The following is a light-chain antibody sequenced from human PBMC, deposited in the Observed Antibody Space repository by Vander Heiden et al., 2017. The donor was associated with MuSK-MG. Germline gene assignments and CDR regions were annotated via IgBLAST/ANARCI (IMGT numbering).Light chain of an antibody. CDR2: DAS. V-gene: IGKV1-5*01. CDR1: QSISNW. Sequence: EIQMTQSPSALSASVGDRVTITCRASQSISNWLDWYQRKPGKAPKLLIFDASTLEYGVPSRFTGSGSGTHFTLTISSLQPDDFATYYCQQYNGYVTFGLGTKVEI. CDR3: QQYNGYVT. J-gene: IGKJ1*01.